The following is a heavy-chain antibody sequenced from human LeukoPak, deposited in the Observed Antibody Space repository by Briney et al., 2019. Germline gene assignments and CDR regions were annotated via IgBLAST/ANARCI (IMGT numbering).Heavy chain of an antibody. D-gene: IGHD3-10*01. CDR3: AKRLGARGAGSYYNNYGMDV. V-gene: IGHV1-8*01. CDR1: GYTFTSYD. J-gene: IGHJ6*02. Sequence: ASVKVSCKASGYTFTSYDINWVRQATGQGLEWMGWMNPNSGNTGYAQKFQGRVTMTRNTSISTAYMELSSLRAEDTAVYYCAKRLGARGAGSYYNNYGMDVWGQGTTVTVSS. CDR2: MNPNSGNT.